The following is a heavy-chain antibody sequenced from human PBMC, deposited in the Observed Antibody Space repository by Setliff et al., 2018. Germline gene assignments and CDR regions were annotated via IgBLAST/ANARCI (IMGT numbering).Heavy chain of an antibody. J-gene: IGHJ4*02. Sequence: LSLSCAASGFTFSSYAMHWVRQAPGKGLEWVAVISYDGSNKYYADSVKGRFTISRDNSKNTLYLQMNSLRAEDTAVYYCAREDDSSGYYYDYWGQGTLVTVSS. V-gene: IGHV3-30*01. CDR2: ISYDGSNK. CDR1: GFTFSSYA. CDR3: AREDDSSGYYYDY. D-gene: IGHD3-22*01.